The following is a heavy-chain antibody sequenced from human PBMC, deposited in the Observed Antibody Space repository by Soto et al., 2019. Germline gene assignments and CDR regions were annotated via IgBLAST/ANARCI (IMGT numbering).Heavy chain of an antibody. D-gene: IGHD2-2*01. V-gene: IGHV4-30-4*01. Sequence: PSETLSLTCTVSGGSISSGDYYWSWIRQPPGKGLEWIGYIYYSGSTYYNPSLKSRVTISVDTSKNQFSLKLSSVTAADTAVYYCASSATMTVPAANAFDYWGQGTLVTVSS. CDR3: ASSATMTVPAANAFDY. J-gene: IGHJ4*02. CDR1: GGSISSGDYY. CDR2: IYYSGST.